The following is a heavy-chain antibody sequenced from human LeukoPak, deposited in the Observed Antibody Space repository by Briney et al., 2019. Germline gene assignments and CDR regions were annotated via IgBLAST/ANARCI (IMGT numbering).Heavy chain of an antibody. Sequence: GGSLRLSCAASGFSIKSYSMTWIRQAPGKGLEWVSSIGGGGTTSYADSVKGRFTISRDLSKITVYLQMNSLRAEDTAVYYCAQDRGARYPFGMDVWGQGTTVTVSS. CDR2: IGGGGTT. D-gene: IGHD2-2*01. V-gene: IGHV3-23*01. CDR1: GFSIKSYS. CDR3: AQDRGARYPFGMDV. J-gene: IGHJ6*02.